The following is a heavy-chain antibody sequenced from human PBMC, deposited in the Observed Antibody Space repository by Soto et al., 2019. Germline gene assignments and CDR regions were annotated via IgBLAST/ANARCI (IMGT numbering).Heavy chain of an antibody. D-gene: IGHD5-12*01. CDR2: IYWDDDK. Sequence: QITLKESGPTLVRPAQTLTLTCDFSGFSLTSSHMGVAWIRQPPGKALEWLALIYWDDDKHYSPSLKNRLANSKDTSRNHVVLTITNVDPVDTATYFCAHAGAYDLFTFDHWGPGTMVTVSS. J-gene: IGHJ4*02. CDR1: GFSLTSSHMG. V-gene: IGHV2-5*02. CDR3: AHAGAYDLFTFDH.